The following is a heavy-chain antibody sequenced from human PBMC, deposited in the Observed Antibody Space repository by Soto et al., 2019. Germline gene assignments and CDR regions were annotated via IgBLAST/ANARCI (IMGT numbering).Heavy chain of an antibody. CDR2: IWYDGSNK. D-gene: IGHD6-13*01. CDR1: GFTFSSYG. J-gene: IGHJ3*02. Sequence: QVQLVESGGGVVQPGRSLRLSCAASGFTFSSYGMHWVRQAPGKGLEWVAVIWYDGSNKYYADSVKGRFTISRDNSKNTLYLQMNSLRAEDTAVYYCARDHGQQLPNDAFDIWGQGTMVTVSS. V-gene: IGHV3-33*01. CDR3: ARDHGQQLPNDAFDI.